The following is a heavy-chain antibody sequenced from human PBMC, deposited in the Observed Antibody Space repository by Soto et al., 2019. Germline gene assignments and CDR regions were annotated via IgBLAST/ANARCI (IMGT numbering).Heavy chain of an antibody. V-gene: IGHV3-30*18. J-gene: IGHJ4*02. CDR2: ISYDGSNK. CDR3: AKDGGTGKYYDF. CDR1: GFTFSSDG. Sequence: QVQLVESGGGVVQPGRSLRLSCAASGFTFSSDGMHWVRQDPGKGLERVAVISYDGSNKYYADSVKGRFIISRDNSKNTLYLQMNSLRAEDTAVYYCAKDGGTGKYYDFWGQGTLVTVSS. D-gene: IGHD2-8*02.